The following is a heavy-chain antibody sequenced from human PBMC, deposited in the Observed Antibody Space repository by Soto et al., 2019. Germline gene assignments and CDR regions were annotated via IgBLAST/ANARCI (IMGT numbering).Heavy chain of an antibody. CDR1: GFTFSSYG. CDR2: IWYDGSNK. D-gene: IGHD2-15*01. J-gene: IGHJ4*02. V-gene: IGHV3-33*01. Sequence: GGSLRLSCAASGFTFSSYGMHWVRQAPGKGLEWVAIIWYDGSNKYYADSVKGRFTVSRDNSKNTLYLQMNSLRAEDTAVYYCARDASKDCLGGSGGSCYLDHWGQGTLVTVSS. CDR3: ARDASKDCLGGSGGSCYLDH.